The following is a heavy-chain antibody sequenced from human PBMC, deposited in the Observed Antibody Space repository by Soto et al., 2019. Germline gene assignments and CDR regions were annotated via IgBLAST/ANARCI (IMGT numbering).Heavy chain of an antibody. CDR1: GGAISSYY. CDR2: IYYSGST. CDR3: ARAGFEDYYDSSGYYYFDY. V-gene: IGHV4-59*01. J-gene: IGHJ4*02. Sequence: SETLSLTCTVSGGAISSYYWSWIRQPPGKGLEWIGYIYYSGSTNYNPSLKSRVTISVDTSKNQFSQKLSSVTAADTAVYYCARAGFEDYYDSSGYYYFDYWGQGTLVTVSS. D-gene: IGHD3-22*01.